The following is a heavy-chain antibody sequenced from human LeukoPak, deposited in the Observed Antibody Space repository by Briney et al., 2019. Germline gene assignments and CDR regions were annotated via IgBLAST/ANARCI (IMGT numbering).Heavy chain of an antibody. D-gene: IGHD3-10*01. V-gene: IGHV4-38-2*01. J-gene: IGHJ5*01. CDR3: ARRVGFYGSGSLNYFDP. CDR2: IFRTGST. Sequence: GSLRLSCAASGFTFSSYAMSWIRQPPGKGLEWIGSIFRTGSTYYSASLKSRVSISVDTSKNHIALKLTSVTAADTAVYFCARRVGFYGSGSLNYFDPWGQGILVSVS. CDR1: GFTFSSYA.